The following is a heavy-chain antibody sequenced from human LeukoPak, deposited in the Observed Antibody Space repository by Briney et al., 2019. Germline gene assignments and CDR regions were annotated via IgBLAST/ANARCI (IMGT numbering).Heavy chain of an antibody. CDR2: INPNSGGT. CDR1: GYTFTGYY. D-gene: IGHD2-2*01. V-gene: IGHV1-2*02. CDR3: ARGYCSSTSCYYFDY. J-gene: IGHJ4*02. Sequence: GVSVKVSCKASGYTFTGYYMHWVRQAPGQGLEWMGWINPNSGGTNYAQKFQGRVTMTRDTSISTAYMELSRLRSDDTAVYYCARGYCSSTSCYYFDYWGQGTLVTVSS.